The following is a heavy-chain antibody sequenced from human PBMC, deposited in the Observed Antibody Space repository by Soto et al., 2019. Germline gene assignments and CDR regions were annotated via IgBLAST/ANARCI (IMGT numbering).Heavy chain of an antibody. Sequence: PGGSLRLSCAASGFTFDDYAMHWVRQAPGKGLEWVSGISWNSGSIGYADSVKGRFTISRDNAKNSLYLQMNSLRAEDTALYYCAKGLRGVATIWWGQPRHNYYYGMDVWGQGTTVTVSS. D-gene: IGHD5-12*01. CDR3: AKGLRGVATIWWGQPRHNYYYGMDV. CDR1: GFTFDDYA. J-gene: IGHJ6*02. V-gene: IGHV3-9*01. CDR2: ISWNSGSI.